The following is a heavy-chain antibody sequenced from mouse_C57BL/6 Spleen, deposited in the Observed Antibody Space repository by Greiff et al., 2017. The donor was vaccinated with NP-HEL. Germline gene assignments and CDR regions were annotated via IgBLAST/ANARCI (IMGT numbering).Heavy chain of an antibody. J-gene: IGHJ2*01. D-gene: IGHD2-1*01. CDR3: ARGDYGIHFDY. CDR1: GYTFTSYW. Sequence: QVHVKQPGAELVRPGSSVKLSCKASGYTFTSYWMHWVKQRPIQGLEWIGNIDPSDSETHYNQKFKDKATLTVDKSSSTAYMQLSSLTSEDSAVYYCARGDYGIHFDYWGQGTTLTVSS. V-gene: IGHV1-52*01. CDR2: IDPSDSET.